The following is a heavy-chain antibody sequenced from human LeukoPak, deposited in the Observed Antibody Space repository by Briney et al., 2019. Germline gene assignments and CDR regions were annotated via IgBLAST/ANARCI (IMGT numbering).Heavy chain of an antibody. Sequence: SGGSLRLSCAVSGFSFTNFWMSWVRQAPGRGVEWVANIHPEGNEKYHVESVKGRFTISRDNTKNLLFLQMNGLRVEDTAVYYCARGDAFSGDHWGQGTLVTVSS. CDR3: ARGDAFSGDH. J-gene: IGHJ4*02. CDR2: IHPEGNEK. V-gene: IGHV3-7*04. CDR1: GFSFTNFW.